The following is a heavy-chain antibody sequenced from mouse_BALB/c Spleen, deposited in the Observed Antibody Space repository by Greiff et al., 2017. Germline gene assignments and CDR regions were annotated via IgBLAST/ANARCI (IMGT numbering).Heavy chain of an antibody. Sequence: VKLVESGPGLVAPSQSLSITCTVSGFSLTSYGVHWVRQPPGKGLEWLGVIWAGGSTNYNSALMSRLSISKDNSKSQVFLKMNSLQTDDTAMYYCATLLHYAMDYWGQGTSVTVSS. J-gene: IGHJ4*01. V-gene: IGHV2-9*02. CDR2: IWAGGST. CDR1: GFSLTSYG. CDR3: ATLLHYAMDY. D-gene: IGHD1-1*01.